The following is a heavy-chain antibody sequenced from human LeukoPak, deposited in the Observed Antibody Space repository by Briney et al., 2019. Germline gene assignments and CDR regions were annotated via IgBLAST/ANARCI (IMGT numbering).Heavy chain of an antibody. CDR3: ARVGGYSYGYDY. D-gene: IGHD5-18*01. J-gene: IGHJ4*02. CDR1: GGTFSSYA. Sequence: SVKVSCKASGGTFSSYAVSWVRQAPGQGLEWMGGIIPIFGTANYAQKFQGRVTITADESTSTAYMELSSLRSEDTAVYYCARVGGYSYGYDYWGQGTLVTVSS. V-gene: IGHV1-69*13. CDR2: IIPIFGTA.